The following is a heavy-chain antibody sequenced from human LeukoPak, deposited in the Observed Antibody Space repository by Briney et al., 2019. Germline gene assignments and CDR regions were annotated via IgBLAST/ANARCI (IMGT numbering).Heavy chain of an antibody. D-gene: IGHD6-19*01. Sequence: SETLSLTCTVSGGSISSYFWTWIWQPAGRGLEWIGHIYSSGSFKYNPSLKSRVTMSIATSKNQLSLKLNSVTAADTAVYYCARSGGSSSGSLGLWYSDIWGQGTMVTVSS. CDR1: GGSISSYF. CDR2: IYSSGSF. V-gene: IGHV4-4*07. CDR3: ARSGGSSSGSLGLWYSDI. J-gene: IGHJ3*02.